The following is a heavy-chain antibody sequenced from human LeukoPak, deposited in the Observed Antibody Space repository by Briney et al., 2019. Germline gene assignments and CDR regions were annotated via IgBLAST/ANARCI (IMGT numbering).Heavy chain of an antibody. V-gene: IGHV3-21*01. CDR2: ITSSSSYI. D-gene: IGHD3-22*01. J-gene: IGHJ4*02. CDR3: ARHVVAVGFDY. CDR1: EFTFTYAW. Sequence: GGSLRLSCAASEFTFTYAWMSWVRQVPGKGLEWVSSITSSSSYIYYADSVKGRFTISRDNAKNSLYLQMNSLRAEDTAVYYCARHVVAVGFDYWGQGTLVTVSS.